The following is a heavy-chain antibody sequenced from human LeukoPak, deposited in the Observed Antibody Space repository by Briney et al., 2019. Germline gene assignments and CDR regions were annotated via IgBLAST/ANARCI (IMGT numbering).Heavy chain of an antibody. D-gene: IGHD3-9*01. CDR2: INPILGRA. Sequence: SVKVSCKASVGTFSIYAISWVRPAPGQGLEWMGRINPILGRANHAQKFQGRDTITADKSTSTAYMELSSLRSEDTAVYYCASSFDDILTGYWYTWFDPWGQGTLVPVSS. CDR1: VGTFSIYA. CDR3: ASSFDDILTGYWYTWFDP. J-gene: IGHJ5*02. V-gene: IGHV1-69*04.